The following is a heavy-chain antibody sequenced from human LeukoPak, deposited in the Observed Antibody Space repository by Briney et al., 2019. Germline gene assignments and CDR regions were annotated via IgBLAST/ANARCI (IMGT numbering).Heavy chain of an antibody. V-gene: IGHV5-51*01. D-gene: IGHD4-17*01. CDR2: IYPGDSDT. CDR1: GYSFTSYW. CDR3: ARLRDYGLRTLYYFDY. Sequence: GESLKISCKGSGYSFTSYWIGWVRQMPGKGLEWMGIIYPGDSDTRYSPSFQGQVTISADKSISTAYLQWSSLKASDTAMYYCARLRDYGLRTLYYFDYWGQGTLVTVSS. J-gene: IGHJ4*02.